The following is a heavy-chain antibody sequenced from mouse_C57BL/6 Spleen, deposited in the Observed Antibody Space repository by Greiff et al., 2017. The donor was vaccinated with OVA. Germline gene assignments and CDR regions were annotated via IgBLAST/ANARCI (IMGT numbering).Heavy chain of an antibody. Sequence: VQLQQSGPELVKPGASVKISCKASGYAFSSSWMNWVKQRPGKGLEWIGRIYPGDGDTNYNGKFKGKVTLTADKSSSTAYMQLSSLTSEDSAVYFCARSKYDYDGYYFDYWGQGTTLTVSS. D-gene: IGHD2-4*01. J-gene: IGHJ2*01. CDR1: GYAFSSSW. V-gene: IGHV1-82*01. CDR2: IYPGDGDT. CDR3: ARSKYDYDGYYFDY.